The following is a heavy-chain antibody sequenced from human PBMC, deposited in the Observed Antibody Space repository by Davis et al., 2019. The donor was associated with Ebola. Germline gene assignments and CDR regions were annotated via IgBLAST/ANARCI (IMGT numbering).Heavy chain of an antibody. CDR2: IYWDDDK. J-gene: IGHJ4*02. D-gene: IGHD1-1*01. CDR3: AHRGPERLLFDY. Sequence: SGPTLVKPTQTLTLTCTFSGFSLNTSTVGVGWIRQPTGKALEWLALIYWDDDKHYSPSLKSRLTITKDTSKNQVVLRMTNMDPVDTATYYCAHRGPERLLFDYWGQGTLVTVSS. CDR1: GFSLNTSTVG. V-gene: IGHV2-5*02.